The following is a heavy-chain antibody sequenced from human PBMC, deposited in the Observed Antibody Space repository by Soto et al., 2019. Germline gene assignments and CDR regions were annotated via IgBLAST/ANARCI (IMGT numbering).Heavy chain of an antibody. V-gene: IGHV3-23*01. CDR3: AKLVATVADYYYQYGMDV. Sequence: GGSLRLSCAASGITISRNAMSWVRQAPGKGLEWVSGISGNGVSTYYADSVKGRFNISRDNSKHTLYLQMNSLRGEDTAVYYCAKLVATVADYYYQYGMDVWGQGTTVTVSS. CDR1: GITISRNA. J-gene: IGHJ6*02. D-gene: IGHD5-12*01. CDR2: ISGNGVST.